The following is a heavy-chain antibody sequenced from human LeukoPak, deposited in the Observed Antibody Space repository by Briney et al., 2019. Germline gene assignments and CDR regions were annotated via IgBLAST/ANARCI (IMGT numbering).Heavy chain of an antibody. CDR2: ISYDGSNK. Sequence: GGSLTVSCAASGFTFSSYGMQWVRQAPGKGLEWVAVISYDGSNKYYADSVQGRSTISRDNSKNTLHLQMNSLRAEDTAVYYCAKDGTSVATAGSHFDYWGQGTVDPVSS. J-gene: IGHJ4*02. CDR3: AKDGTSVATAGSHFDY. V-gene: IGHV3-30*18. D-gene: IGHD6-13*01. CDR1: GFTFSSYG.